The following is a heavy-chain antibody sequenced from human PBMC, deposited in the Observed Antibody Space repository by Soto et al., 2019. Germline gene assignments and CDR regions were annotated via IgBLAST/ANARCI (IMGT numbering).Heavy chain of an antibody. CDR1: GGSISSSGYY. Sequence: SETLSLTGTVSGGSISSSGYYWGWIRQPPGKGLEWIGSIYYIGSTYYKPSLKSRVTISVDTSKNQFSMKLSSVTAADTAVYYCARIDRLQLWHFDYCRQLNLVT. J-gene: IGHJ4*02. V-gene: IGHV4-39*01. CDR2: IYYIGST. D-gene: IGHD5-18*01. CDR3: ARIDRLQLWHFDY.